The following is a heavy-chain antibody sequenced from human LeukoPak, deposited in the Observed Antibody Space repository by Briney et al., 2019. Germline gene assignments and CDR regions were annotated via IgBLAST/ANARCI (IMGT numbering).Heavy chain of an antibody. CDR3: ARSSGRAVAEFDY. V-gene: IGHV3-74*01. CDR2: INGDGSNS. D-gene: IGHD6-19*01. Sequence: GGSLRLSCAASGFTLRSYWLHWVRQVPGKGLVWVSRINGDGSNSNYADSVKGRFTISRDNAKNTLYLQMNSLRAEDTALYYCARSSGRAVAEFDYWGQGTLVSVSS. CDR1: GFTLRSYW. J-gene: IGHJ4*02.